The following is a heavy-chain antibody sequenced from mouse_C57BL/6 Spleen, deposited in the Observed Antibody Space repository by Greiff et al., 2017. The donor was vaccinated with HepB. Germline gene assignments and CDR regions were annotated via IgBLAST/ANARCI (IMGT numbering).Heavy chain of an antibody. Sequence: EVQLQQSGPELVKPGASVKMSCKASGYTFTDYNMHWVKQSHGKSLEWIGYINPNNGGTSYNQKFKGKATLTVNKSSSTAYMELRSLTSEDSAVYYCARSVGTRNGFAYWGQGTLVTVSA. D-gene: IGHD3-1*01. J-gene: IGHJ3*01. V-gene: IGHV1-22*01. CDR1: GYTFTDYN. CDR2: INPNNGGT. CDR3: ARSVGTRNGFAY.